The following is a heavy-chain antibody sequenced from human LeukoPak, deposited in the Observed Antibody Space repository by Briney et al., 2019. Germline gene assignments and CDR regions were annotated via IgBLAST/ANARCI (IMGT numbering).Heavy chain of an antibody. D-gene: IGHD1-1*01. J-gene: IGHJ4*02. CDR1: GYTFTAYY. CDR2: INPNSGGA. Sequence: ASVKVSCKASGYTFTAYYMNWVRQAPGQGLEWMGWINPNSGGADYAQKFQGRISMTRDTSISTAYMELSRLRSDDTAVYYCARSTRHNWNDDYWGQGTLVTVSS. CDR3: ARSTRHNWNDDY. V-gene: IGHV1-2*02.